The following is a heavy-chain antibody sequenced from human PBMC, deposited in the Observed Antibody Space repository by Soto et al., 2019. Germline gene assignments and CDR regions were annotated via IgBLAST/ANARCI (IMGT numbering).Heavy chain of an antibody. Sequence: QVQLVQSGAEVKKPGASVKVSCKASGYTFTSYGISWVRQAPGQGLEWMGWISAYNGNTNYAQKLQGRVTMTTDTTTNTAYMELRCPRPDDTAVDYWASGPRYCSGGRCYWAPFDYWGQGTLVTASS. J-gene: IGHJ4*02. CDR2: ISAYNGNT. D-gene: IGHD2-15*01. CDR1: GYTFTSYG. CDR3: ASGPRYCSGGRCYWAPFDY. V-gene: IGHV1-18*01.